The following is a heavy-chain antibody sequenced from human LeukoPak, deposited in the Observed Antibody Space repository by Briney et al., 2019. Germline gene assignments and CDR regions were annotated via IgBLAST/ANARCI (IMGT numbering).Heavy chain of an antibody. Sequence: GGSLRLSCAASGFTFSSYSMNWVRQAPGKGLEWVSSISSSSSYIYYADSVKGRFTISRDNAKNTLYLQMNSLRAEDTAVYYCARVYDGKWFDYWGQGALVTVSS. J-gene: IGHJ4*02. D-gene: IGHD1-14*01. CDR2: ISSSSSYI. CDR1: GFTFSSYS. CDR3: ARVYDGKWFDY. V-gene: IGHV3-21*01.